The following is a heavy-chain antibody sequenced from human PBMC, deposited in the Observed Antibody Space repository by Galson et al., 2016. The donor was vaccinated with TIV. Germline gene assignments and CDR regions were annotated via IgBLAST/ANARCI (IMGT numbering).Heavy chain of an antibody. CDR1: GYKFSTYW. J-gene: IGHJ6*02. CDR2: IYPGDSDT. D-gene: IGHD3-3*01. Sequence: QSGAEVKKPGESLEIACKTSGYKFSTYWMSWVRQMPGKGPEWVGHIYPGDSDTRYSPSFHGHVTISADKSIDTAYLQWGSLKAPDSAIYYCARHGYDFWNGQDYFFYGMDVWGQGTTVIVSS. V-gene: IGHV5-51*01. CDR3: ARHGYDFWNGQDYFFYGMDV.